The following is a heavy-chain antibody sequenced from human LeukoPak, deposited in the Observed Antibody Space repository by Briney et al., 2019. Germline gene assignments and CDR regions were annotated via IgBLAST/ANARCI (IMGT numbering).Heavy chain of an antibody. CDR2: INPNSGGT. CDR1: GHTFTSYY. J-gene: IGHJ4*02. CDR3: ARSGGTSGPELDY. Sequence: ASVKVSCKASGHTFTSYYLHWVRQAPGQGLEWMGWINPNSGGTNYAQRFQDRVSMTRDTSISTAYMELSGVTSDDTAVYYCARSGGTSGPELDYWGQGTLVTVSS. D-gene: IGHD3-3*01. V-gene: IGHV1-2*02.